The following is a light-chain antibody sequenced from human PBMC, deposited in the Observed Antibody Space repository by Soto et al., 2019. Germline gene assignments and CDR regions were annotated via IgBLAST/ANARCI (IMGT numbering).Light chain of an antibody. V-gene: IGKV1-27*01. Sequence: DIQMTQSPSSLSASVGDRVTITCRASQGISNYLAWDQQKPGKVTELLIYAASTLQSGVPSRFSGSGSGTDFTLTISSLQPEDVATYYCQMYNSAPPMYTFGQGTKLEIK. J-gene: IGKJ2*01. CDR3: QMYNSAPPMYT. CDR2: AAS. CDR1: QGISNY.